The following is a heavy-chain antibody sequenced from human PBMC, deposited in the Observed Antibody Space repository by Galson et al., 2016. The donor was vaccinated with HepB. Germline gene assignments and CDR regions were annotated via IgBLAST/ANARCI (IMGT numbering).Heavy chain of an antibody. CDR2: ISGSGGTT. J-gene: IGHJ4*02. Sequence: SLRLSCAASGFTFSSYALSWVRQAPGKGLEWVSAISGSGGTTYSADSAKGRFTISRDNSKNTLYLRMNSLRAEDTAVYYCAKDEYYDFWSGFRMANWGQGTLVTVSS. V-gene: IGHV3-23*01. CDR3: AKDEYYDFWSGFRMAN. CDR1: GFTFSSYA. D-gene: IGHD3-3*01.